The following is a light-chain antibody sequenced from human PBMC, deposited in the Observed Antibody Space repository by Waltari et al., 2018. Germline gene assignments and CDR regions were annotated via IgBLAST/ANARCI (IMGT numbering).Light chain of an antibody. CDR2: GAS. CDR1: QTITGSW. Sequence: EIVFTQSPGTPSRSPWEGVAVSCRASQTITGSWLTWYHQKPGQAPRLLIYGASNRAPGIPDRFSGSGSGTDFTLTISRLEPEDSAVYYCQQYDGSVVTFGGGTKVEIK. CDR3: QQYDGSVVT. V-gene: IGKV3-20*01. J-gene: IGKJ4*01.